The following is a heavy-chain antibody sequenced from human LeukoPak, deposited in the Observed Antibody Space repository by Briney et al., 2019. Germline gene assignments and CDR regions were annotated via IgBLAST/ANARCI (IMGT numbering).Heavy chain of an antibody. V-gene: IGHV3-21*01. D-gene: IGHD6-19*01. CDR1: GFTFSRYS. J-gene: IGHJ4*02. Sequence: GGALRLSCVASGFTFSRYSMNWVRQAPGKGLEWVSSISSSSSYIYYADSVKGRFTISRDNAKNSLYLQMNSLGAEDTAVYYCARGGSGWSHPGGYWGQGTLVTVSS. CDR2: ISSSSSYI. CDR3: ARGGSGWSHPGGY.